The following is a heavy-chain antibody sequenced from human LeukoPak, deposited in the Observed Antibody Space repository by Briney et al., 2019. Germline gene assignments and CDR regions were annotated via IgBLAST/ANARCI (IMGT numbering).Heavy chain of an antibody. D-gene: IGHD6-13*01. CDR2: ISGSGGST. V-gene: IGHV3-23*01. CDR3: AKYGIAAAGNQKFDY. Sequence: GGSLRLSCAASGFTFSSYAMSWVRQAPEKGLEWVSAISGSGGSTYYADSVKGRFTISRDNSKNTLYLQMNSLRAEDTAVYYCAKYGIAAAGNQKFDYWGQGTLVTVSS. CDR1: GFTFSSYA. J-gene: IGHJ4*02.